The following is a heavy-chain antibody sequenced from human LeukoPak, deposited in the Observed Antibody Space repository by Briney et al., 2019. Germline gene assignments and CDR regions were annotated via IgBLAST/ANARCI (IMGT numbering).Heavy chain of an antibody. D-gene: IGHD3-10*01. V-gene: IGHV4-30-4*01. CDR1: GGSISSGDYY. Sequence: PSETLSLTCTVSGGSISSGDYYWSWIRQPPGKGLEWIGYIYYSGSTYYNPSLKSRVTISVDTSKNQFSLKLSSVTAADMAVYYCARERRYYGSGSPRYYYYGMDVWGQGTTVTVSS. CDR3: ARERRYYGSGSPRYYYYGMDV. CDR2: IYYSGST. J-gene: IGHJ6*02.